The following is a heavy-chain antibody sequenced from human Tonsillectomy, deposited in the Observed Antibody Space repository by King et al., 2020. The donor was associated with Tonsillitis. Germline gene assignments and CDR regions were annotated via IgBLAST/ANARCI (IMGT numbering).Heavy chain of an antibody. CDR1: GGSISSYY. CDR3: AREISLADAFDI. V-gene: IGHV4-59*01. Sequence: VQLQESGPGLVKPSETLALTCTVSGGSISSYYCSWIRQPPGKGLEWIGYIYYNGCTNYNPSLKSRVTKSVDTSKSQYSLKLRSVTAADTAVYYCAREISLADAFDIWGQGTMVTVSS. J-gene: IGHJ3*02. CDR2: IYYNGCT. D-gene: IGHD1-1*01.